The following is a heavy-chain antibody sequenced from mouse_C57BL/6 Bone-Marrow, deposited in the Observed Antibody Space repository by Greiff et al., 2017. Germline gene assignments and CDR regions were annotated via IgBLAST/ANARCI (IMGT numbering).Heavy chain of an antibody. D-gene: IGHD1-1*01. V-gene: IGHV5-12*01. Sequence: EVKLVESGGGLVQPGGSLKLSCAASGFTFSDYYMYWVRQTPEKRLEWVAYISNGGGSTYYPDTVKGRFTISRDNAKNTLYLQMSRLKSEDTAMYYCARQDDYYGSSFLSYWGQGTTLTVSS. CDR3: ARQDDYYGSSFLSY. CDR1: GFTFSDYY. CDR2: ISNGGGST. J-gene: IGHJ2*01.